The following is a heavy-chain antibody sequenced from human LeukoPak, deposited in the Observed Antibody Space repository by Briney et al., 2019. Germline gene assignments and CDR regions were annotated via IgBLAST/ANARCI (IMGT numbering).Heavy chain of an antibody. D-gene: IGHD3-9*01. J-gene: IGHJ5*02. V-gene: IGHV4-31*03. CDR3: ARDKQYYDILTGYPMGNWFDP. CDR1: GDSISSGNFY. CDR2: IYYSGST. Sequence: SETLSLTCTVSGDSISSGNFYWGWIRQPPGKGLEWIGYIYYSGSTYYNPSLKSRVTISVDTSKNQFSLKLSSVTAADTAVYYCARDKQYYDILTGYPMGNWFDPWGQGTLVTVSS.